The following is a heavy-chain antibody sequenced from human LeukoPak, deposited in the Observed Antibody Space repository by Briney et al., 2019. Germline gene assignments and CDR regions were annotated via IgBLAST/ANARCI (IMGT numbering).Heavy chain of an antibody. V-gene: IGHV3-30*04. D-gene: IGHD3-9*01. CDR3: ARVGTGVLRYFDWLPIDY. CDR2: ISYDGSNK. Sequence: GRSLRLSCAASGFTFSSYAMHWVRQAPGKGLEWLAVISYDGSNKYYADSVKGGFTISRDNSKNTLYLQMNSLRAEDTAVYYCARVGTGVLRYFDWLPIDYWGQGTLVTVSS. CDR1: GFTFSSYA. J-gene: IGHJ4*02.